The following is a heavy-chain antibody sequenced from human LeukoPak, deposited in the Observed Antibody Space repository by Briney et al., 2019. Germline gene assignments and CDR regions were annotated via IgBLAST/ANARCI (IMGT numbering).Heavy chain of an antibody. CDR2: ISAYNGNT. CDR3: ARGYYYGSGSYYNEDY. V-gene: IGHV1-18*01. Sequence: GASVKVSCKASGYTFTSYGISWVRQAPGQGLEWMGWISAYNGNTNYAQKLQGRVTMTTDTSTSTAYMELRSLRSDDTAVYYCARGYYYGSGSYYNEDYWGQGTLVTVSS. J-gene: IGHJ4*02. CDR1: GYTFTSYG. D-gene: IGHD3-10*01.